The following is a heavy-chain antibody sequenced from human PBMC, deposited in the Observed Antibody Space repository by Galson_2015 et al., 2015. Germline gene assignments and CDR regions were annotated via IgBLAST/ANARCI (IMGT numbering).Heavy chain of an antibody. CDR1: GFTFSSSS. J-gene: IGHJ4*02. Sequence: SLRLSCAASGFTFSSSSMIWVRQAPGKGLEWVSYISSGSTTIYYADSVKGRFTISRDIAKNSLYLQMNSLRDEDTAVYYCARDRPHLNWGQGTPVTVSS. V-gene: IGHV3-48*02. CDR3: ARDRPHLN. CDR2: ISSGSTTI.